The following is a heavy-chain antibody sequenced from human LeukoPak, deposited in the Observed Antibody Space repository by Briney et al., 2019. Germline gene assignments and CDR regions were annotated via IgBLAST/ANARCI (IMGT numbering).Heavy chain of an antibody. J-gene: IGHJ4*02. D-gene: IGHD6-19*01. CDR1: GGSFSGYY. Sequence: SETLSLTCAVYGGSFSGYYWSWIRQPPGKGLEWIGEINHSGSTNYNPSLKSRVTISVDTSKNQFSLKLSSVTAADTAVYYCARHVLPIAVAGTSFDYWGQGTLVTVPS. CDR2: INHSGST. CDR3: ARHVLPIAVAGTSFDY. V-gene: IGHV4-34*01.